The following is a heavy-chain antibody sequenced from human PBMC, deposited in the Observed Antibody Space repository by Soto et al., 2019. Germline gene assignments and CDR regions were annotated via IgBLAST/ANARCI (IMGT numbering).Heavy chain of an antibody. J-gene: IGHJ4*02. CDR1: GYTFTSYG. CDR2: INTYNGNT. CDR3: TRETVAGTRVFDF. Sequence: QVQLVQSGAEVKKPGASVKVSCKASGYTFTSYGISWVRQAPGQGLEWMGWINTYNGNTNYAQKLQGRVTMTTDTSKSTAYMALRSLRSGDAAVYYCTRETVAGTRVFDFCGQGTLGAVSS. V-gene: IGHV1-18*01. D-gene: IGHD6-19*01.